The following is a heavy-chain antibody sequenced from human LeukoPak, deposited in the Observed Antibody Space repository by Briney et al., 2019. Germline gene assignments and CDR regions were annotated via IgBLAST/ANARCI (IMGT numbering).Heavy chain of an antibody. J-gene: IGHJ4*02. CDR2: ISSSSRYI. CDR3: ARDTDSSSSLIDY. D-gene: IGHD6-6*01. Sequence: GGSLRLFCAASGPTLSSYRMNWVRQDPGKGMEWDSSISSSSRYIYYADSVKGRFTISRDNAKNSLYLQMNSLRAEDTAVYYCARDTDSSSSLIDYWGQGTLVTVSS. CDR1: GPTLSSYR. V-gene: IGHV3-21*01.